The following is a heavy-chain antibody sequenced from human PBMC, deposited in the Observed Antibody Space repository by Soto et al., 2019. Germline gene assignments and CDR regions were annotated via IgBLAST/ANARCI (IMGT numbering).Heavy chain of an antibody. CDR1: GYTFTSSA. D-gene: IGHD3-3*01. CDR2: INAGNGNT. J-gene: IGHJ5*02. V-gene: IGHV1-3*01. CDR3: ARDRWGEEHLEWLLYGFDP. Sequence: ASVKVSCTASGYTFTSSAMHWVRQAPGQRLEWMGWINAGNGNTKYSQKFQGRVTITRDTSASTAYMELSSLRSEDTAVYDCARDRWGEEHLEWLLYGFDPGGQGTLVTVSS.